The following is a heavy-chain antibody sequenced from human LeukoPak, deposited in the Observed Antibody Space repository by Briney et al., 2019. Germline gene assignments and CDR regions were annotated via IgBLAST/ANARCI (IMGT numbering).Heavy chain of an antibody. CDR3: ARDAPRGITMLRGALNWFNS. J-gene: IGHJ5*01. CDR2: IYYGGTT. D-gene: IGHD3-10*01. Sequence: KPSETLSLTCSVSGGSISSSSYYWGWIRQPPGKGLEWIASIYYGGTTYYNPSLKSRVTISVDTSNNQFSLNLRSVTAADTAIYFCARDAPRGITMLRGALNWFNSWGQGTLVSVSS. CDR1: GGSISSSSYY. V-gene: IGHV4-39*07.